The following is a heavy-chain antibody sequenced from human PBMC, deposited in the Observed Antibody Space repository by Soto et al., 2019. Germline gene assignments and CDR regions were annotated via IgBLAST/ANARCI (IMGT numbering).Heavy chain of an antibody. J-gene: IGHJ4*02. V-gene: IGHV1-18*01. D-gene: IGHD1-26*01. Sequence: QVQLVQSGSEVKKPGASVRVTCKASGYTFRNYGISWVREAPGQGLEWMGWVSAYNRNSNYAQKFEDRVIMTADTATSTAYLELRGLRSDDTAIYYCARDRQWEPLLYWGQGTLVPVSS. CDR1: GYTFRNYG. CDR2: VSAYNRNS. CDR3: ARDRQWEPLLY.